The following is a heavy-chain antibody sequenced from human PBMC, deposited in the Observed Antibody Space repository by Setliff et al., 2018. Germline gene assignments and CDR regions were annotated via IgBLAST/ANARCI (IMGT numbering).Heavy chain of an antibody. CDR2: IYHNGNT. V-gene: IGHV4-59*01. J-gene: IGHJ2*01. CDR3: ARDRTAYSYGLDV. CDR1: GGSISPYF. D-gene: IGHD2-15*01. Sequence: SETLSLTCTVSGGSISPYFWSWIRQPPGKGLEWIGYIYHNGNTNFNPSLKTRVSMSVDTSKNQIALNLKSVTAADTAVYYCARDRTAYSYGLDVWGRGTLVTVSS.